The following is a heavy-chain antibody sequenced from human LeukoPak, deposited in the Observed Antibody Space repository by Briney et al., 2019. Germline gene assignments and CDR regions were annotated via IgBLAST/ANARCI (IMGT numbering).Heavy chain of an antibody. CDR3: ARPSSGWPIYDY. V-gene: IGHV5-51*01. D-gene: IGHD6-19*01. Sequence: GESLKISCQGSGYSFTNYWIACVRQMPGKRLEWMGIIYPGDSDTRYSPSFQGQVTISADKSISTAYLQWSSLKASDTAIYYCARPSSGWPIYDYWGQGTLVTVSS. CDR1: GYSFTNYW. CDR2: IYPGDSDT. J-gene: IGHJ4*02.